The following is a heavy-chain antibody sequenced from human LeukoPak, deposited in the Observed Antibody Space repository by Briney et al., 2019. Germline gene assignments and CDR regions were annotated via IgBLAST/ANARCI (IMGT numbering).Heavy chain of an antibody. CDR2: ISSSSSYI. Sequence: GGSLRLSCAASGFTFSSYSMNWVRQAPGKGLEWVSSISSSSSYIYYADSVKGRFTISRDNAKNSLYLQMNSLRAEDTAVYYCAREGYCSGGSCYSGWAYYYYYYMDVWGKGTTVTISS. CDR1: GFTFSSYS. D-gene: IGHD2-15*01. V-gene: IGHV3-21*01. CDR3: AREGYCSGGSCYSGWAYYYYYYMDV. J-gene: IGHJ6*03.